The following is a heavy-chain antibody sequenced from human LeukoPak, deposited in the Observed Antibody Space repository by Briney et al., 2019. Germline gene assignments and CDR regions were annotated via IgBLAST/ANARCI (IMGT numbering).Heavy chain of an antibody. D-gene: IGHD3-3*01. CDR1: RFIFDDHG. CDR3: AKDTGSPADAITMEDNAFDI. Sequence: GRSLRLSCAASRFIFDDHGMHWVRQAPGKGLEWVSGISWSSGIIGYADSVKGRFTISRDNAKNSLYLQMESLRAEDTAVYYCAKDTGSPADAITMEDNAFDIWGQGTMVTVSS. J-gene: IGHJ3*02. V-gene: IGHV3-9*01. CDR2: ISWSSGII.